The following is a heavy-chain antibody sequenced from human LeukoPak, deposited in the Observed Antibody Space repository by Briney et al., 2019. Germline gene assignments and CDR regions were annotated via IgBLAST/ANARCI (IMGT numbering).Heavy chain of an antibody. Sequence: PGGSLRLSCAASGFPVSGYYMSWVRQAPGKGLDLVSVIYSGGTTYYADSVKGRFTISRDNSKNTLYLQMNSLRAEDTAVYYCAKDRRPTTVVTYPSDWGQGTLVTVSS. CDR2: IYSGGTT. CDR1: GFPVSGYY. D-gene: IGHD4-11*01. CDR3: AKDRRPTTVVTYPSD. J-gene: IGHJ4*02. V-gene: IGHV3-53*01.